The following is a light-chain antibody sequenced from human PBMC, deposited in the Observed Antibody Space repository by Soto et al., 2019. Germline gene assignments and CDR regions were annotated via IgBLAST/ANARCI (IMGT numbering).Light chain of an antibody. V-gene: IGKV1-33*01. Sequence: DIQMTQSTSSLSASVGDRVTSTCQASQDISNYLNWYQQKPGKAPKLLIYDASNLETGVPSRFSGSGSGTDFTFTISSLQPEDIATYYCQQYDNLLTFGGGTKVDIK. J-gene: IGKJ4*01. CDR2: DAS. CDR3: QQYDNLLT. CDR1: QDISNY.